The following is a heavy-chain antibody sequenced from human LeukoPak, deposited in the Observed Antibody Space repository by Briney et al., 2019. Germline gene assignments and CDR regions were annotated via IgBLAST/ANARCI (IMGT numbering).Heavy chain of an antibody. Sequence: PSQTLSLTCAVYGGSFSGYYWSWIRQPPGKGLEWIGEINHSGSTNYNPSLKSRVTISVDTSKNQFSLKLSSVTAADTAVYYCARVVRYFDWLLADYWGQGTLVTVSS. CDR3: ARVVRYFDWLLADY. D-gene: IGHD3-9*01. J-gene: IGHJ4*02. CDR2: INHSGST. V-gene: IGHV4-34*01. CDR1: GGSFSGYY.